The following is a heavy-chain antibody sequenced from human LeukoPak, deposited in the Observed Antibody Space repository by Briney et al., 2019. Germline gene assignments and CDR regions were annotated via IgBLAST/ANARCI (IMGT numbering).Heavy chain of an antibody. Sequence: ASVKVSCKASGYTFTNYAINWVRQAPGQGLEWMGWINTNSGNPTSAQGFTGRFVFSLDTSVSTAYLKISRLKAEDTAVYYCARXPFVVMGVTGNWFDPWGQGTLVTVSS. J-gene: IGHJ5*02. V-gene: IGHV7-4-1*02. CDR3: ARXPFVVMGVTGNWFDP. D-gene: IGHD2-8*01. CDR2: INTNSGNP. CDR1: GYTFTNYA.